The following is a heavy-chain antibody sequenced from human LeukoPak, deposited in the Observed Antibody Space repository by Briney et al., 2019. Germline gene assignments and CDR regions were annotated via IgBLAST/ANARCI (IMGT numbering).Heavy chain of an antibody. V-gene: IGHV4-59*01. CDR2: IYYSRST. CDR1: GGSISSYY. J-gene: IGHJ4*02. D-gene: IGHD2-15*01. Sequence: SETLSLTCTVSGGSISSYYWSWIRQPPGKGLEWIGYIYYSRSTNYNPSLKSRVTISVNTSKNQFSLKLSSVTAADTAVYYCAREDCSGGSCYLDYWGQGTLVTVSS. CDR3: AREDCSGGSCYLDY.